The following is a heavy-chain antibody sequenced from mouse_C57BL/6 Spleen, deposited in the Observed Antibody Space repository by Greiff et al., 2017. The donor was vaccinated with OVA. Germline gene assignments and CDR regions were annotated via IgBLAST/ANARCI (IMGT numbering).Heavy chain of an antibody. CDR1: GFNIKDYY. V-gene: IGHV14-2*01. CDR2: IDPEDGET. Sequence: VQLKESGAELVKPGASVKLSCTASGFNIKDYYMHWVKQRTEQGLEWIGRIDPEDGETKSAPKFQGKATITADPSSNTAYLQLSSMTSEDTAGYYCARDPRDYCDYWGQGTTLTVSS. CDR3: ARDPRDYCDY. J-gene: IGHJ2*01.